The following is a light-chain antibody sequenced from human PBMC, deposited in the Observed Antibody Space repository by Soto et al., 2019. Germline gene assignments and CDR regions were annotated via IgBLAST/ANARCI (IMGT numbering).Light chain of an antibody. J-gene: IGKJ4*02. CDR2: GAS. V-gene: IGKV1-39*01. Sequence: DIQMTQSPSSLSAYVGDRVTITCRTSQSINIYLNWYQQKVGEPPRLLIFGASNLQSGVPSRFSGSGVGTHFTLTISSLQAEDFATYYCQQGYTKSPLTFAGGTKVDIK. CDR1: QSINIY. CDR3: QQGYTKSPLT.